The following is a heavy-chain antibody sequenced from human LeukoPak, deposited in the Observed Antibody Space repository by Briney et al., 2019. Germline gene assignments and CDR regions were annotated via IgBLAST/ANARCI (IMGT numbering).Heavy chain of an antibody. CDR2: IYSGGST. V-gene: IGHV3-53*05. CDR1: GFTVSSNY. CDR3: AKEEGRTAALDY. D-gene: IGHD2-2*01. J-gene: IGHJ4*02. Sequence: GGSLRLSCAASGFTVSSNYMSWVRQAPGKGLEWDSVIYSGGSTYYADSVKGRFTISRDNSKNTLYLQMNSLRAEDTAVYYCAKEEGRTAALDYWGQGTLVTVSS.